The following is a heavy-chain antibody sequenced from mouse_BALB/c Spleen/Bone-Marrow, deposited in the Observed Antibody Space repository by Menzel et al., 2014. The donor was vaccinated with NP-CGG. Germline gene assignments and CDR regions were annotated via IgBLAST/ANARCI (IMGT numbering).Heavy chain of an antibody. Sequence: VKLVESGPGLVAPSQSLSITCTVSGFSLSRYNVHWVRQPPGKGLEWLGMIWNGGSTEYNSALKSRLSISKDNSKSQVFLKMNSLQTDDTAMYYCARNYYGIPYYFDYWGQGTTLTVSS. CDR1: GFSLSRYN. CDR2: IWNGGST. J-gene: IGHJ2*01. CDR3: ARNYYGIPYYFDY. D-gene: IGHD1-1*01. V-gene: IGHV2-6-4*01.